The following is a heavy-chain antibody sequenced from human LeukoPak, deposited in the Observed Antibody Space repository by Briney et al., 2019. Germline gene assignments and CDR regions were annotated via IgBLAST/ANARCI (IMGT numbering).Heavy chain of an antibody. CDR2: MNPNSGNT. D-gene: IGHD3-3*01. CDR1: GYTFTSYD. CDR3: ARAGMYYDFWSGYRQSSFDY. V-gene: IGHV1-8*01. Sequence: ASVKVSCKASGYTFTSYDINWVRQATGQGLEWMGWMNPNSGNTGYAQRFQGRVTMTRNTSISTAYMELSSLRSEDTAVYYCARAGMYYDFWSGYRQSSFDYWGPGTLVTVSS. J-gene: IGHJ4*02.